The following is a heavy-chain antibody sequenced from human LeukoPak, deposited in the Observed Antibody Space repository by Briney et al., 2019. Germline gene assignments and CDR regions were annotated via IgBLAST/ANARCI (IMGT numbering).Heavy chain of an antibody. CDR3: ARGGGYAQRD. Sequence: GGSLRLSCAASGFTFSSYWMHWVRQAPGKGLVWVSRINSDGSSTSYADSVKGRLTISRDNAKNTLYLQMNSLRVEDTAVYYCARGGGYAQRDWGQGTLVTVPS. J-gene: IGHJ4*02. D-gene: IGHD6-25*01. V-gene: IGHV3-74*01. CDR2: INSDGSST. CDR1: GFTFSSYW.